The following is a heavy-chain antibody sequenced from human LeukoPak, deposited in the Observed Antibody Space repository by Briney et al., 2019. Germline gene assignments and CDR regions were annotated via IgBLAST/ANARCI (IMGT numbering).Heavy chain of an antibody. CDR1: GYTFTSYA. D-gene: IGHD5-12*01. CDR3: ARDAPGYHAFDI. V-gene: IGHV1-3*01. CDR2: INAGNGNT. J-gene: IGHJ3*02. Sequence: RASVKVSCKASGYTFTSYAMHWVRQAPGQRLEWMGWINAGNGNTKYSQKFQGRVTITRDTSASTAYMELSSLRSEDTAVYYCARDAPGYHAFDIWGQGTMVTVSS.